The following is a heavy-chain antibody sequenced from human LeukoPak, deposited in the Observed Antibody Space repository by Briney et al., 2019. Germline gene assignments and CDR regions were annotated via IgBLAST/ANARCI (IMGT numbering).Heavy chain of an antibody. D-gene: IGHD3-22*01. CDR3: ARGSITMIVVVTAGSYDY. J-gene: IGHJ4*02. V-gene: IGHV1-2*02. Sequence: GASVKVSCKASGYTFTGYYMHWVRQAPGQGLEWMGWINPNSGGTNYAQKFQGRVTMTRDTSISTAYMELSRLRSDDTAVYYCARGSITMIVVVTAGSYDYWGQGTLVTVSS. CDR2: INPNSGGT. CDR1: GYTFTGYY.